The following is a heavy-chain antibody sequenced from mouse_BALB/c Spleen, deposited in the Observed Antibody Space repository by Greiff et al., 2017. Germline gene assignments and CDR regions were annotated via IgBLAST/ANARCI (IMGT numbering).Heavy chain of an antibody. D-gene: IGHD2-14*01. CDR2: ISNLAYSI. CDR1: GFTFSDYG. V-gene: IGHV5-15*02. J-gene: IGHJ2*01. Sequence: EVKVVESGGGLVQPGGSRKLSCAASGFTFSDYGMAWVRQAPGKGPEWVAFISNLAYSIYYADTVTGRFTISRENAKNTLYLEMSSLRSEDTAMYYCATYYRYGFDYWGQGTTLTVSS. CDR3: ATYYRYGFDY.